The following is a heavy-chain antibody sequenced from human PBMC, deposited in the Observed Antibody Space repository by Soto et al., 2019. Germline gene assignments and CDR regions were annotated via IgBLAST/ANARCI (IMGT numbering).Heavy chain of an antibody. D-gene: IGHD3-16*01. CDR2: INPNSGGT. CDR1: GYTFTGYY. J-gene: IGHJ4*02. V-gene: IGHV1-2*04. CDR3: AKSVGVPHAPLAS. Sequence: GASVKVSCKASGYTFTGYYMHWVRQAPGQGLEWMGWINPNSGGTNYAQKFQGWVTMTRDTSISTAYMELSRLRSDDTAVYYCAKSVGVPHAPLASGGRGPLAPVSS.